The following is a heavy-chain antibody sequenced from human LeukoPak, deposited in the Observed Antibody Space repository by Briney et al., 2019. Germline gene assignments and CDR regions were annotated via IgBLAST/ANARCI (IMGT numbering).Heavy chain of an antibody. CDR1: GFTFSSYA. CDR3: AKDLPDYGDYIEGY. J-gene: IGHJ4*02. CDR2: ISGSGGST. V-gene: IGHV3-23*01. Sequence: GRSLRLSCAASGFTFSSYAMSWVRQAPGKGLEWVSAISGSGGSTYYADSVKGRFTISRDNSKNTLYLQMNSLRAEDTAVYYCAKDLPDYGDYIEGYWGQGTLVTVSS. D-gene: IGHD4-17*01.